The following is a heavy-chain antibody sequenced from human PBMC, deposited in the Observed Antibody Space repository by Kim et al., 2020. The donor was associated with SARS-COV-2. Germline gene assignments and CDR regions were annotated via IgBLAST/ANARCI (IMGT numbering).Heavy chain of an antibody. J-gene: IGHJ4*02. CDR1: GFTFSSYW. Sequence: GGSLRLSRAASGFTFSSYWLSWVRQAPGQGLEWVANIDQDGSAKYYVASVKGRCTISRDNAKNSLFLQMNSLRDEDTGVYYCASMGRERSPYYFDYWGQGTLVTVSS. V-gene: IGHV3-7*01. D-gene: IGHD3-10*01. CDR3: ASMGRERSPYYFDY. CDR2: IDQDGSAK.